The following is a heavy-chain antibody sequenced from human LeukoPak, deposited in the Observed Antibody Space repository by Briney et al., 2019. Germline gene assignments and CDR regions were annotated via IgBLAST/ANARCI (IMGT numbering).Heavy chain of an antibody. CDR2: ISGSGDST. CDR3: AKYDLSSSWTRTGFEY. V-gene: IGHV3-23*01. J-gene: IGHJ4*02. CDR1: GFTFSNYA. D-gene: IGHD2-2*01. Sequence: GGSLRLSCAASGFTFSNYAMSWVRQAPGKGLGKISSISGSGDSTFHADSVEGRFTISRDNSKNTLYLHMNNLRVEDTAVYYCAKYDLSSSWTRTGFEYWGQGTLVTVSS.